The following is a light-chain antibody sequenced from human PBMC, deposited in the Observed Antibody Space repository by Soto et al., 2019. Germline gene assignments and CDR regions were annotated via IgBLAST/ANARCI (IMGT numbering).Light chain of an antibody. V-gene: IGKV3-11*01. J-gene: IGKJ5*01. CDR2: DAS. CDR3: QQRSNWPRVIT. CDR1: QSVSSY. Sequence: EIVLTQSPATLSLSPGERATLSCRASQSVSSYLAWYQQKPGQAPRLLIYDASNRATGIPARFSGSGSGTDFNLTISSLEPEDFAVYYCQQRSNWPRVITFGQGTRLEIK.